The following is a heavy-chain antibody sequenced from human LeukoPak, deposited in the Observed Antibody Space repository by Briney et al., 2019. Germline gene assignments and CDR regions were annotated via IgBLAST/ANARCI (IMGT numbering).Heavy chain of an antibody. CDR3: TTGVPVKARVLRFLERYYYYMDV. Sequence: ASVKVSCKASGYTFTIYDINWVRQATGQGLEWMGWMNPNSGNTGYAQKFQGRVTMTRNTSISTAYMELSSLKTEDTAVYYCTTGVPVKARVLRFLERYYYYMDVWGKGTTVTVSS. CDR1: GYTFTIYD. D-gene: IGHD3-3*01. CDR2: MNPNSGNT. J-gene: IGHJ6*03. V-gene: IGHV1-8*01.